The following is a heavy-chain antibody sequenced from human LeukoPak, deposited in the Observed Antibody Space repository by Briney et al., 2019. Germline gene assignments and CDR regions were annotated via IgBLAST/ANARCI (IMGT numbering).Heavy chain of an antibody. J-gene: IGHJ5*02. CDR2: IYYSGNT. CDR1: GGSISSSSFY. D-gene: IGHD3-10*01. CDR3: ARDRHYYYGSGSYCGEFDP. V-gene: IGHV4-39*07. Sequence: SETLSLICTVSGGSISSSSFYWGWIRQSRGKGLERIGSIYYSGNTYYNPSLKSRVTISVDTSENQFSLKLSSVTAADTAVYYCARDRHYYYGSGSYCGEFDPWGQGTLVTVSS.